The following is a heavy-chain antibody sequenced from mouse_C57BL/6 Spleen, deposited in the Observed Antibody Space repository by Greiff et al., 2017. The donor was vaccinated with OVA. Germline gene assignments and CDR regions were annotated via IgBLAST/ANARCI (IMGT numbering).Heavy chain of an antibody. CDR2: IDPSDSYT. J-gene: IGHJ3*01. CDR3: AGGSPWFAY. D-gene: IGHD1-1*01. CDR1: GYTFTSYW. V-gene: IGHV1-50*01. Sequence: QVQLKESGAELVKPGASVKLSCKASGYTFTSYWMQWVKQRPGQGLEWIGEIDPSDSYTNYNQKFKGKATLTVDTSSSTAYMQLSSLTSEDSAVYYCAGGSPWFAYWGQGTLVTVSA.